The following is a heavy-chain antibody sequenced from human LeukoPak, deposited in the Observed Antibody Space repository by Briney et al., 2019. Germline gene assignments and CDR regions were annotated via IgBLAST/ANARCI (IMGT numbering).Heavy chain of an antibody. V-gene: IGHV3-23*01. Sequence: GGSLRLSCAASGFTVSSNYMSWVRQAPGKGLEWVSAISGSGGSTYYADSVKGRFTISRDNSKNTLYLQMNSLRAEDTAVYYCAKDSGWYALSYFDYWGQGTLVTVSS. D-gene: IGHD6-19*01. CDR2: ISGSGGST. CDR1: GFTVSSNY. J-gene: IGHJ4*02. CDR3: AKDSGWYALSYFDY.